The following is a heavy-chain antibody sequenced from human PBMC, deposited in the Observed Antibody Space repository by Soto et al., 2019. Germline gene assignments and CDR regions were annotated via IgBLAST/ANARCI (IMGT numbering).Heavy chain of an antibody. V-gene: IGHV3-74*01. CDR3: SRSQDYYDPTGYSRADFDY. CDR2: INGDGSST. CDR1: GFTFSSYW. Sequence: GGSLRLSCEASGFTFSSYWIHWVRQVPGKGLLWVSRINGDGSSTNYADSVKGRFTISRDNAKKRVHLQMSSLSAEDTAVYYCSRSQDYYDPTGYSRADFDYWGQGTLVTVS. J-gene: IGHJ4*02. D-gene: IGHD3-22*01.